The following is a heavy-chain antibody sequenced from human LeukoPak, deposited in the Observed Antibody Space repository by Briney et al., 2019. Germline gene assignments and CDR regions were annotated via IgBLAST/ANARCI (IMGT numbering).Heavy chain of an antibody. V-gene: IGHV4-34*01. J-gene: IGHJ5*02. CDR1: GGSFSGYY. Sequence: PSETLSLTCAVHGGSFSGYYWSWIRQPPGKGLEWIGEINHSGSTNYNPSLKSRVTISVDTSKNQFSLKLSSVTAADTAVYYCARSIWFDPWGQGTLVTVSS. CDR3: ARSIWFDP. CDR2: INHSGST.